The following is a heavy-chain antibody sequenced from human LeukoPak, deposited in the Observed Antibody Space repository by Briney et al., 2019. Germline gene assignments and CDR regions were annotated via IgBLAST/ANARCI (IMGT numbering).Heavy chain of an antibody. J-gene: IGHJ5*02. D-gene: IGHD4-11*01. CDR2: INTDNGNT. Sequence: GASVTVSCKASGYTFNTYSMNWVRQAPGQRLEWMGWINTDNGNTNFAQKFQGRVTVTTDTSTSTAFMELRSLTSDDTAVYYCARLSTATREKVDLWGQGTLVTVSS. CDR3: ARLSTATREKVDL. V-gene: IGHV1-18*01. CDR1: GYTFNTYS.